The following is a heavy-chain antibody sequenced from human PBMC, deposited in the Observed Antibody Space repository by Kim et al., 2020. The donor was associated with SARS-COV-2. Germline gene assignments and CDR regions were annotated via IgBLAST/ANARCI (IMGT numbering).Heavy chain of an antibody. CDR1: GYIFANYW. CDR2: IYPGDSDT. Sequence: GESLKISCKGSGYIFANYWIAWVRQMPGKGLEWMGIIYPGDSDTRYSPTFQGQVTISVDESISTAYLHWTSLRASDSALYFCARLPARPHNGDFVWLDPWGQGSLVTVSS. J-gene: IGHJ5*02. D-gene: IGHD4-17*01. V-gene: IGHV5-51*01. CDR3: ARLPARPHNGDFVWLDP.